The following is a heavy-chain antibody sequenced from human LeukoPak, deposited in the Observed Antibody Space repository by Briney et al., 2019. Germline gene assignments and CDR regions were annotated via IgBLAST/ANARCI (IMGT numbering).Heavy chain of an antibody. J-gene: IGHJ4*02. Sequence: GASVNVSCKASGYTFTSYAISWVRQAAGQGREGMGWISTSKNYTHYAQKLQGRVHMTTDTSTSTAYMELRSLRSDDTAVYYCARVRDSTLYLPYYFDYWGRGTLVTVSS. CDR3: ARVRDSTLYLPYYFDY. CDR2: ISTSKNYT. CDR1: GYTFTSYA. V-gene: IGHV1-18*04. D-gene: IGHD2/OR15-2a*01.